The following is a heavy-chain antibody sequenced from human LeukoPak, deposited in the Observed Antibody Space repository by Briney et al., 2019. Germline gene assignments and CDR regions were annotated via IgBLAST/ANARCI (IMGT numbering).Heavy chain of an antibody. D-gene: IGHD5-18*01. V-gene: IGHV3-73*01. J-gene: IGHJ4*02. CDR2: IRSKANSYAS. CDR1: GLTFSGSA. Sequence: GGSLRLSCAASGLTFSGSAMHWVRQACGKGLEWVGHIRSKANSYASAYAASVKGRFTIPRDDSKNTAYLQMNSLKTEDTAVYYCTRHADLVDAAMGGMTDWGQGTLVTVSS. CDR3: TRHADLVDAAMGGMTD.